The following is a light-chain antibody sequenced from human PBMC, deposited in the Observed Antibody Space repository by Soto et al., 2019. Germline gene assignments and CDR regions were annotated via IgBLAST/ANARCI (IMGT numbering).Light chain of an antibody. CDR1: QDISNY. J-gene: IGKJ4*01. Sequence: DLQMTQSPSSLSATVGDRVTITCQASQDISNYLNWYQQKPGKAPKLLICDASNLETGVPSRFSGRGSGTDFTFTISRLQPEDIATYYCQQYDNLPLTFGGGTKVDIK. CDR3: QQYDNLPLT. V-gene: IGKV1-33*01. CDR2: DAS.